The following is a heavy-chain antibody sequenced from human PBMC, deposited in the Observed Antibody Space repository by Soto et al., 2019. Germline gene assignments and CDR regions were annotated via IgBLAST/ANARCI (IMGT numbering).Heavy chain of an antibody. D-gene: IGHD1-1*01. CDR1: GGSFSGYY. CDR2: INHSGST. J-gene: IGHJ6*02. V-gene: IGHV4-34*01. Sequence: QVQLQQWGAGLLKPSETLSLTCAVYGGSFSGYYWSWIRQPPGKGLEWIGEINHSGSTYFNPSLESRVTIPMDTSKNQFSLKITSVTAADTAVYYCARGRDAYKLGNVWGHGTTVTVSS. CDR3: ARGRDAYKLGNV.